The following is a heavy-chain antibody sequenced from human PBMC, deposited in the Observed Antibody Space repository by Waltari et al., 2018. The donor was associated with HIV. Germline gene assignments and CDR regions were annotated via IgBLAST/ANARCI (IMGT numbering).Heavy chain of an antibody. J-gene: IGHJ6*02. CDR2: MNPNSGNT. CDR3: ARASSSGWDGPYRHGMDV. CDR1: GYTFTSYD. V-gene: IGHV1-8*01. Sequence: QVQLVQSGAEVKKPGASVKVSCKASGYTFTSYDINWVRPATGQGLEWMGWMNPNSGNTGYAQKFQGRVTMTRNTSISTAYMELSSLRSEDTAVYYCARASSSGWDGPYRHGMDVWGQGTTVTVSS. D-gene: IGHD6-19*01.